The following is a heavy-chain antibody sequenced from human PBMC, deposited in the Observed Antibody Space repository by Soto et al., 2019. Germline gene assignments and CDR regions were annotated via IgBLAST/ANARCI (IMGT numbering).Heavy chain of an antibody. D-gene: IGHD1-26*01. V-gene: IGHV3-33*01. Sequence: PGGSLRLSCAASGFTFSSYGMHWVRQAPGKGLEWVAVIWYDGSNKYYADSVKGRFTISRDNSKNTLYLQMNSLRAEDTAVYYCARDHLNPSEHRWELLTGFLDYWGQGTLVTVSS. CDR1: GFTFSSYG. CDR3: ARDHLNPSEHRWELLTGFLDY. CDR2: IWYDGSNK. J-gene: IGHJ4*02.